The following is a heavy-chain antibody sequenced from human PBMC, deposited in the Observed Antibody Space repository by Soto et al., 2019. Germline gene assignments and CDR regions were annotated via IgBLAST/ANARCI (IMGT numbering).Heavy chain of an antibody. CDR2: ISGSGGST. CDR3: ARVGCSGGSCFVYFDY. V-gene: IGHV3-23*01. CDR1: GFTFSSYA. J-gene: IGHJ4*02. D-gene: IGHD2-15*01. Sequence: GGSLRLSCAASGFTFSSYAMSWVRQAPGKGLEWVSAISGSGGSTYYADSVKGRFTISRDNSKNTLYLQMNSLRAEDTAVYYCARVGCSGGSCFVYFDYWGQGTLVTVSS.